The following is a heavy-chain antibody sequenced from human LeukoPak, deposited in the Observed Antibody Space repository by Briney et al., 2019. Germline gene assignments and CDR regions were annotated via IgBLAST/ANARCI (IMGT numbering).Heavy chain of an antibody. CDR3: AKDSSAMYSSGWYDY. Sequence: GGSLRLSCAASGFTFSSCAMSWVRQAPGKGLEWVSAISGSGGSTYYADSVKGRFTISRDNSKNTLYLQMNSLRAEDTAVYYCAKDSSAMYSSGWYDYWGQGTLVTVSS. CDR1: GFTFSSCA. D-gene: IGHD6-19*01. V-gene: IGHV3-23*01. CDR2: ISGSGGST. J-gene: IGHJ4*02.